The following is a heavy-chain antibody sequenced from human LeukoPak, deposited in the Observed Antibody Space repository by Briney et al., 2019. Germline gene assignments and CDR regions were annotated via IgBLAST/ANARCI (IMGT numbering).Heavy chain of an antibody. V-gene: IGHV3-64*01. D-gene: IGHD6-13*01. CDR2: ISGNGGST. J-gene: IGHJ4*02. CDR3: AREVIAAPARPFDY. Sequence: QPGGPLRLSCAASGFIFNNYVMHWVRQAPGKGLEYVSAISGNGGSTYYANSVKGRFTISRDNSKNTLYLRMGSLRAEDMAVYYCAREVIAAPARPFDYWGQGTLVTVSS. CDR1: GFIFNNYV.